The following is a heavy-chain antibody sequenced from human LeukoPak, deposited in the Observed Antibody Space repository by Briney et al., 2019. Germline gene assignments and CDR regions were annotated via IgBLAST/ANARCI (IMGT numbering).Heavy chain of an antibody. CDR1: GDSVSSNSAT. D-gene: IGHD2-2*01. V-gene: IGHV6-1*01. Sequence: SQTLSLTCAISGDSVSSNSATWNWIRQSPSRGLEWLGRTYCRSKWYNDYAVSVKSRIIINPDTSKNQVSLQLNSVTPEDTAVYFCTRDGPTTSWYFDYWGQGTLVTVSS. CDR2: TYCRSKWYN. J-gene: IGHJ4*02. CDR3: TRDGPTTSWYFDY.